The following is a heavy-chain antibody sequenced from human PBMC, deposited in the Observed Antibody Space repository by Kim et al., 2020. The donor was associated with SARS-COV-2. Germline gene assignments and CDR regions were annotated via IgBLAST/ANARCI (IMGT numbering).Heavy chain of an antibody. V-gene: IGHV4-39*07. CDR1: GGSISSSSYY. CDR3: ARDGVTMVRGNKRDYYYYGMDV. Sequence: SETLSLTCTVSGGSISSSSYYWGWIRQPPGKGLEWIGSIYYSGSTYYNPSLKSRVTISVDTSKNQFSLKLSSVTAADTAVYYCARDGVTMVRGNKRDYYYYGMDVWGQGTTVTVSS. D-gene: IGHD3-10*01. CDR2: IYYSGST. J-gene: IGHJ6*02.